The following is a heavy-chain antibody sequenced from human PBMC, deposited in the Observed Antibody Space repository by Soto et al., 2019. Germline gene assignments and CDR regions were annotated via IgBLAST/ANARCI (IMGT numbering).Heavy chain of an antibody. CDR1: GFSFSNSW. J-gene: IGHJ6*02. Sequence: GGSLRLSCVASGFSFSNSWMTWVRQAPGKGLEWVANLKEDGSEKYYVDSVKGRFTISRDNAKNSPFLXTTGLRVDDTAVYFCAREARPDVVRDLLIRQRAKIWGGDPSTGTGHYSYGMDVWGQGTTVTVSS. CDR2: LKEDGSEK. CDR3: AREARPDVVRDLLIRQRAKIWGGDPSTGTGHYSYGMDV. D-gene: IGHD2-21*02. V-gene: IGHV3-7*03.